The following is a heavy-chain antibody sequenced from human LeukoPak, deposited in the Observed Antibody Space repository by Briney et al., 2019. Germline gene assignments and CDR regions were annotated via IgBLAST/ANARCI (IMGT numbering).Heavy chain of an antibody. V-gene: IGHV1-69*05. CDR3: ASSRSARGYYYDSSGSYY. J-gene: IGHJ4*02. CDR1: GATFSSYA. CDR2: IIPIFGTA. D-gene: IGHD3-22*01. Sequence: SVKVCCKASGATFSSYAISLVRQAPGQGLEWMGRIIPIFGTANYSQKFQGRVTITTDESTSAAYMELSSLRSEDTAVYYCASSRSARGYYYDSSGSYYWGQGTMVTVSS.